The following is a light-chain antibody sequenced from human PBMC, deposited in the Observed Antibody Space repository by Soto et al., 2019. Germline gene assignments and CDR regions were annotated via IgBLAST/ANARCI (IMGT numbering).Light chain of an antibody. Sequence: EIVLTQSPGTLSLSPGERATLSCRASQSVYSSYLAWSQQKPGQAPRLLIYGASSRATGIPDRFSGSGSGTDFTLTVSKLEPEDFAVNYCQQYGSSPLTFGGGTTVESK. V-gene: IGKV3-20*01. CDR1: QSVYSSY. CDR3: QQYGSSPLT. J-gene: IGKJ4*01. CDR2: GAS.